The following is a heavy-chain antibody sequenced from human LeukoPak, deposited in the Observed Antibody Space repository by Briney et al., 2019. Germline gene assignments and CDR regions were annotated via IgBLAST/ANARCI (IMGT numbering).Heavy chain of an antibody. CDR3: AKDDGVSGSAFDY. J-gene: IGHJ4*02. V-gene: IGHV3-48*03. CDR2: ISSSGSTI. Sequence: PGGSLRLSCAASGFTFSSYEMNWVRQAPGKGLEWVSYISSSGSTIYYADSVKGRFTISRDNSKNTLYLQMNSLRAEDTAVYYCAKDDGVSGSAFDYWGQGTLVTVSS. CDR1: GFTFSSYE. D-gene: IGHD3-10*01.